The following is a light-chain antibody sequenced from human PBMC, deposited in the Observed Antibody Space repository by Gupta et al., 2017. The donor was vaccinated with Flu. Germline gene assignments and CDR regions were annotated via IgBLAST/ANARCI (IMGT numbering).Light chain of an antibody. Sequence: QSALTQPASLSGSPGQTITISCTGTSSDVGAYNYVSWYQQHPGKAPKLLIYEANYRPSGVSNRFSGSKSGNTASLTISGLQAEDEADYYCSSYTTSSNLLFGGGTMLTVL. CDR3: SSYTTSSNLL. CDR1: SSDVGAYNY. J-gene: IGLJ2*01. CDR2: EAN. V-gene: IGLV2-14*01.